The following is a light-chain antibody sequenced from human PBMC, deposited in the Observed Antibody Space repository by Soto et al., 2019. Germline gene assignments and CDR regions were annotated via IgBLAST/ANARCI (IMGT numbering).Light chain of an antibody. CDR1: SSNIGAGYD. CDR3: QSYDSSLHWV. V-gene: IGLV1-40*01. Sequence: QSVLTQPPSVSGAPGQRVTISCTGSSSNIGAGYDVHWYQQLPGTAPKLLIYGNSNRPSGVPDRFSGSKSGTSASLAITGLQADDEADYYCQSYDSSLHWVFGGGTKLTVL. CDR2: GNS. J-gene: IGLJ3*02.